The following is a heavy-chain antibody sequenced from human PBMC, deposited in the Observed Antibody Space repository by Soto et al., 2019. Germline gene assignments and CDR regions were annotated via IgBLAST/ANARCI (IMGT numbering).Heavy chain of an antibody. Sequence: GGSLRLSCAASGFTFSNYGMHWVRQAPGKXLEWVAVISYDGSDKYYADSVKGRFSISRDNSKNTLYLQMNSLRAEDTAVYYCAKVTGYCSSSSCRRDYYYYYGMDVWGQGTTVTVSS. J-gene: IGHJ6*02. CDR3: AKVTGYCSSSSCRRDYYYYYGMDV. D-gene: IGHD2-2*01. CDR1: GFTFSNYG. V-gene: IGHV3-30*18. CDR2: ISYDGSDK.